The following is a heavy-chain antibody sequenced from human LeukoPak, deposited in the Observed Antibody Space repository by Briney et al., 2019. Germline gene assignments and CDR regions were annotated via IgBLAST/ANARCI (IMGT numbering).Heavy chain of an antibody. CDR2: ISGDGGST. V-gene: IGHV3-43*02. J-gene: IGHJ4*01. CDR1: GFASDDYV. D-gene: IGHD6-6*01. Sequence: PGGSLTLSCAASGFASDDYVMHWVGQAPGKGLEWVSLISGDGGSTYYADSVKGRFSISRDNSKNSLYLQMNSLRTEDTALYYCAKGFVGAAPNYWGHGEPFTVSS. CDR3: AKGFVGAAPNY.